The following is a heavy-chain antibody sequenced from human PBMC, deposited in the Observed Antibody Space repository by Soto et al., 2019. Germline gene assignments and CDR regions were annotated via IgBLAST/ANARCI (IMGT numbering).Heavy chain of an antibody. J-gene: IGHJ4*02. V-gene: IGHV3-15*01. CDR2: IKSKIDGGTT. CDR3: TTYDYILGSDRYRWAY. Sequence: GGSLRLSRAASGFTFSNAWMSWVRQAPGKGLEWVARIKSKIDGGTTDHAAPVKGRFTISRDDSKNTLYLQMNSLETEDTALYYCTTYDYILGSDRYRWAYWGQGALVTVSS. D-gene: IGHD3-16*02. CDR1: GFTFSNAW.